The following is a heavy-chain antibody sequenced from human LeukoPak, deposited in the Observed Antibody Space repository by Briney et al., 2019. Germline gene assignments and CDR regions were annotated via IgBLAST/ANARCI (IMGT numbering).Heavy chain of an antibody. V-gene: IGHV4-34*01. D-gene: IGHD3-3*01. J-gene: IGHJ5*02. CDR1: GGSFSGYY. Sequence: SETLSLTCAVYGGSFSGYYWSWIRQPPGKGLEWIGEINHSGSTNYNPSLKSRVTISVDTSKNQFSLKLSSVTAADTAVYYCARGPRYYDFWSGSTLTYNWFDPWGQGTLVTVSS. CDR2: INHSGST. CDR3: ARGPRYYDFWSGSTLTYNWFDP.